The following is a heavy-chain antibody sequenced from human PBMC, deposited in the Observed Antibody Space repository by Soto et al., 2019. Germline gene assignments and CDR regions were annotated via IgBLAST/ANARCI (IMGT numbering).Heavy chain of an antibody. CDR3: ARGLGEYYDILTGYYKGNACHI. CDR1: GGSISYEYYH. V-gene: IGHV4-30-4*08. CDR2: IHYSGSI. D-gene: IGHD3-9*01. Sequence: SETLSLTCTVSGGSISYEYYHWTWIRQSPGKGLEWIGYIHYSGSIIYNPSFKSRVTISVYTAKNQFSLKLSSVTAADTAVYYCARGLGEYYDILTGYYKGNACHIWGQVALVTVSS. J-gene: IGHJ4*02.